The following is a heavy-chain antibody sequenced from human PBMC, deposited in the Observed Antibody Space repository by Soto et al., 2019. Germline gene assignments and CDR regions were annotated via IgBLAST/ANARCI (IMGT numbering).Heavy chain of an antibody. D-gene: IGHD3-10*01. V-gene: IGHV3-30*04. CDR2: ISYDGRNK. CDR1: GFTFSSYA. J-gene: IGHJ4*02. Sequence: GGSLRLSCAASGFTFSSYAMHWVRQAPGKGLEWVAVISYDGRNKYYADSVKGRFTISRDNSKNTLYLQMNSLRAEDTAVYYCARAPYYGSGRRTYFDYWGQGTLVTVSS. CDR3: ARAPYYGSGRRTYFDY.